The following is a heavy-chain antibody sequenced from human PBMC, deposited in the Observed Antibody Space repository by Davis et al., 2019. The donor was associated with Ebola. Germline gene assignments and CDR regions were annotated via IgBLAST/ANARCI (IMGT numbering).Heavy chain of an antibody. CDR2: IIPILGTT. J-gene: IGHJ4*02. Sequence: SVKVSCKASGGTFSSYAIIWVRQAPGQGFEWMGGIIPILGTTNYAQKFQGRVTISADESTSTAYMELSSLRSEDTAVYYCARGALGYCSSNNCYEDYWGQGTLVTVSS. D-gene: IGHD2-2*01. CDR1: GGTFSSYA. V-gene: IGHV1-69*13. CDR3: ARGALGYCSSNNCYEDY.